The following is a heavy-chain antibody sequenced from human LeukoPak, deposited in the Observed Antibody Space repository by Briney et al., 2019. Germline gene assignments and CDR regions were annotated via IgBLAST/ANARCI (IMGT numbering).Heavy chain of an antibody. D-gene: IGHD6-6*01. Sequence: SETLSLTCTVSGGSISSYYWSWIRQPPGKGLEWIGYIYYSGSTNYNPSPKSRVTISVDTSENQFSLKLSSVTAADTAVYYCARHTPIAALNYWGQGTLVTVSS. V-gene: IGHV4-59*01. CDR1: GGSISSYY. J-gene: IGHJ4*02. CDR2: IYYSGST. CDR3: ARHTPIAALNY.